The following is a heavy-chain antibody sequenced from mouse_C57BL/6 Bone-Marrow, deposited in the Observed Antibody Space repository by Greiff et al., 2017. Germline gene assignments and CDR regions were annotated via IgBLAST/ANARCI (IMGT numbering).Heavy chain of an antibody. CDR3: AREPTIVTTWGFAY. CDR2: ISDGGSYT. V-gene: IGHV5-4*01. D-gene: IGHD2-5*01. J-gene: IGHJ3*01. CDR1: GFTFSSYA. Sequence: EVMLVESGGGLVKPGGSLKLSCAASGFTFSSYAMSWVRQTPEKRLEWVATISDGGSYTYYPDNVKGRFTISRDNAKNNLYLQMSHLKSEDTAMYYCAREPTIVTTWGFAYWGQGTLVTVSA.